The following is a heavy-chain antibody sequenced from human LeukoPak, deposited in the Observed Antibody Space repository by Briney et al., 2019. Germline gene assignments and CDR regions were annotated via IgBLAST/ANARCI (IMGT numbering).Heavy chain of an antibody. D-gene: IGHD4-17*01. V-gene: IGHV3-49*03. Sequence: GGSLRLSCTASGFTIGDYAMSWFRQAPGKGLEWVGFIRSKAYGGTTEYAASVKGRFTFSRDDSKRIAYLQMNSLNTEDTAVYYCTRGTDYGDYGPPFDYWGQGTLVTVSS. CDR1: GFTIGDYA. CDR2: IRSKAYGGTT. CDR3: TRGTDYGDYGPPFDY. J-gene: IGHJ4*02.